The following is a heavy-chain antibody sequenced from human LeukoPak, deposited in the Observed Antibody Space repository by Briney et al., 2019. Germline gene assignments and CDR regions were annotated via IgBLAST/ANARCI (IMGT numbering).Heavy chain of an antibody. V-gene: IGHV3-23*01. CDR3: ATTLRYATFDY. Sequence: PGGSLRLSCAASGFTFTNYPMIWVRQAPGRGLTWVSAISGSGGSTYYADSVKGRFTISRDNSKNTLYLQMNSLRAEDTAVYYCATTLRYATFDYWGQGTLVTVSS. J-gene: IGHJ4*02. D-gene: IGHD3-9*01. CDR2: ISGSGGST. CDR1: GFTFTNYP.